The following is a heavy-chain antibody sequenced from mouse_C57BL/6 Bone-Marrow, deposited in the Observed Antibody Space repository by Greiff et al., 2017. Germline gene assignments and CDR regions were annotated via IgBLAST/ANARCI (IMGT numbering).Heavy chain of an antibody. D-gene: IGHD1-1*01. CDR1: GYTFTGYW. V-gene: IGHV1-9*01. Sequence: QVQLKQSGAELMKPGASVKLSCKATGYTFTGYWIEWVKQRPGHGLEWIGEILPGSGSTNYNEKFKGKATFTADTSSNTAYMQLSSLTTEDSAIYYGALYGSSYCWYFDVWGTGTTANVSS. CDR2: ILPGSGST. J-gene: IGHJ1*03. CDR3: ALYGSSYCWYFDV.